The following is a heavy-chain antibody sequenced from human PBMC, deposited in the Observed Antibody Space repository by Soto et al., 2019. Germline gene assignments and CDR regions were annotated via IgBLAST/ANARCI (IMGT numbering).Heavy chain of an antibody. CDR3: ARDRSGNYYGSGNPYYYYYGMDV. J-gene: IGHJ6*02. D-gene: IGHD3-10*01. V-gene: IGHV1-18*01. Sequence: QVQLVQSGAEVKKPGASVKVSCKASGYTFTSYGISWVRQAPGQGLEWMGWISAYNGNTNYAQKLQGRVTMTTDTSTSTAYMELRSLRSDDTAVYYCARDRSGNYYGSGNPYYYYYGMDVWGQGTTVTVSS. CDR2: ISAYNGNT. CDR1: GYTFTSYG.